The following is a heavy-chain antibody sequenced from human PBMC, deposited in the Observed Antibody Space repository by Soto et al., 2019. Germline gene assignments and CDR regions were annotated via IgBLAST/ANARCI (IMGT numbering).Heavy chain of an antibody. CDR3: AKDHLETTVTTPSY. CDR2: ISYDGNNK. V-gene: IGHV3-30*18. Sequence: QVQLVESGGGVVQPGRSLRLSCAASGFTFSSYGMHWVRQAPGKGLEWVAVISYDGNNKYYADSVKGRFTISRDNFTNTLYLQMDSLRAEDTAMYYCAKDHLETTVTTPSYWGQGTLVTVSS. CDR1: GFTFSSYG. D-gene: IGHD4-17*01. J-gene: IGHJ4*02.